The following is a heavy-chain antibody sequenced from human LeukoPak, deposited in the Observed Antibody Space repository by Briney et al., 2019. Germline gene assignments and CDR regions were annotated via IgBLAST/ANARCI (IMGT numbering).Heavy chain of an antibody. Sequence: RGSLRLSCAASGFTFSSYSMNWVRQAPGKGLEWVSYISSSSSTIYYADSVKGRFTISRDNAKNSLYLQMNSLRAEDTAVYYCAREEMAASSGIRSDVWGKGATVTVSS. J-gene: IGHJ6*04. D-gene: IGHD6-13*01. CDR3: AREEMAASSGIRSDV. CDR1: GFTFSSYS. CDR2: ISSSSSTI. V-gene: IGHV3-48*01.